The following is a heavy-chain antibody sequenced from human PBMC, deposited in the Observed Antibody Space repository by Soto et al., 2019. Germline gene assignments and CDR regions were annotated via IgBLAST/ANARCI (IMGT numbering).Heavy chain of an antibody. CDR2: ISYDGSNK. CDR1: GFTFSSYG. CDR3: TCITGTMFGRNY. J-gene: IGHJ4*02. V-gene: IGHV3-30*03. Sequence: QVQLVESGGGVVQPGRSLRLSCAASGFTFSSYGMHWVRQAPGKGLEWVAVISYDGSNKYYADSVKGRFTISRDNSKNTLYLQMNSLRAEDTAVYYCTCITGTMFGRNYWGQGTLVTVSS. D-gene: IGHD1-7*01.